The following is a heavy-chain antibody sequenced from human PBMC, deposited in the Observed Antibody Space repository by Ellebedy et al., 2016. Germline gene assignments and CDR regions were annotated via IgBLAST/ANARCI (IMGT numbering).Heavy chain of an antibody. CDR2: VNSDGSTT. CDR1: GFTFSTYW. CDR3: VRGGQLDS. D-gene: IGHD5-18*01. J-gene: IGHJ4*02. V-gene: IGHV3-74*01. Sequence: GGSLRLSCAASGFTFSTYWMHWVRQAPGKGLVWVSRVNSDGSTTNYADSVKGRFTISRDNAKNAGYLQMNSLRAEDTAVYYCVRGGQLDSWGQGTLVTVSS.